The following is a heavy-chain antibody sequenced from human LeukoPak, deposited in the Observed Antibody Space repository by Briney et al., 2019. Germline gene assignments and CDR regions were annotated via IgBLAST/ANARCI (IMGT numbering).Heavy chain of an antibody. Sequence: SETLSLTCTVSGGSISNYYWNWIRQSPRKGLEWIGNIYYSGRTNYNPSLKSRVTISVDTSKNQFSLNLSSVTAADTAVYYCARAGYYDTSGLGRAFEIWGQGTMVTVSS. J-gene: IGHJ3*02. CDR1: GGSISNYY. D-gene: IGHD3-22*01. V-gene: IGHV4-59*01. CDR3: ARAGYYDTSGLGRAFEI. CDR2: IYYSGRT.